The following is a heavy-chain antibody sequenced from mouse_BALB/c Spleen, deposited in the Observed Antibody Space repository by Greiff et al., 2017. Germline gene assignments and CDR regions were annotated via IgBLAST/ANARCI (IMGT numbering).Heavy chain of an antibody. CDR3: VSWDY. CDR2: IRSKSNNYAT. Sequence: DVMVVESGGGLVQPKGSLKLSCAASGFTFNTYAMNWVRQAPGKGLEWVARIRSKSNNYATYYADSVKDRFTISRDESQSMLYLQMNNLKTEDTAMYYCVSWDYWGQGTSVTVSS. J-gene: IGHJ4*01. CDR1: GFTFNTYA. V-gene: IGHV10-1*02.